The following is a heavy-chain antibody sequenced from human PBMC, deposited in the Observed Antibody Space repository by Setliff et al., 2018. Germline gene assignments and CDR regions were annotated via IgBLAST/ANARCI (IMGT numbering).Heavy chain of an antibody. D-gene: IGHD6-25*01. V-gene: IGHV3-21*06. CDR2: ISPYSDYI. CDR3: ARSPANGGHDAFDV. J-gene: IGHJ3*01. CDR1: GFTFSSYA. Sequence: GGSLRLSCAASGFTFSSYAMGWVRQAPGKGLAWVSSISPYSDYIYYADSLKGRFTISRDDAKNSLYLQMNSLGAEDTAVYFCARSPANGGHDAFDVWGQGTMVTVSS.